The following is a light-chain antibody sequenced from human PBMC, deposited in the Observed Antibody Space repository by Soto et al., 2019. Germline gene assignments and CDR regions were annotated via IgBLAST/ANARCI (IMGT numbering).Light chain of an antibody. CDR1: QDISTY. J-gene: IGKJ1*01. V-gene: IGKV1-33*01. CDR2: DAY. Sequence: DIQMTQSPTSLSASVGDRVTITRQASQDISTYVNWYQHKPGRAPKLLIYDAYSLQTGVPSRFSGSGSGTDFTLTISSLQPEDVATYYCQNFDSAPQTFGQGTKVDIK. CDR3: QNFDSAPQT.